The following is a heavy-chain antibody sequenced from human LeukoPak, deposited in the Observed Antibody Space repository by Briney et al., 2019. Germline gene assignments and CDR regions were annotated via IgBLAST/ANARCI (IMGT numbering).Heavy chain of an antibody. CDR2: SNSGARGR. CDR3: ARETREAASGDNQTDAFDI. D-gene: IGHD2-15*01. Sequence: GGTLRLSCAASGFTVRVYWMHWVRQAPGKGLVWVSRSNSGARGRSYGDFVKGRFTISRDNAKNTLYFQMMSLRGEDAAVFYCARETREAASGDNQTDAFDISGHGTMVSVSS. V-gene: IGHV3-74*01. J-gene: IGHJ3*02. CDR1: GFTVRVYW.